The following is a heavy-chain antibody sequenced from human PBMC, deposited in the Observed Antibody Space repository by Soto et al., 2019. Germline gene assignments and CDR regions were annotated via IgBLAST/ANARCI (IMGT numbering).Heavy chain of an antibody. CDR3: ARRPKSWYSVGRSTNWFDP. J-gene: IGHJ5*02. CDR2: IYPGDSDT. D-gene: IGHD2-15*01. Sequence: HGESLKISCKGSGYSFTSYWIGWVRQMPGKGLEWMGIIYPGDSDTRYSPSFQGQVTISADKSISTAYLQWSSLKASDTAMYYCARRPKSWYSVGRSTNWFDPWGQGTLVTVSS. V-gene: IGHV5-51*01. CDR1: GYSFTSYW.